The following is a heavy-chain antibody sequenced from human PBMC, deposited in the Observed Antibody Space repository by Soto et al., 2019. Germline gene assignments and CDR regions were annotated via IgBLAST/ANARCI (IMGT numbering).Heavy chain of an antibody. CDR3: ASLSLESGYYYMDV. CDR2: IKQDGSEK. D-gene: IGHD3-22*01. V-gene: IGHV3-7*03. Sequence: GWSLRLSCAASGFTFSSYWMSWVRQAPGKGLEWVANIKQDGSEKYYVDSVKGRFTISRDNAKNSLYLQMNSLRAEDTAVYDCASLSLESGYYYMDVWGKGTTVTVSS. J-gene: IGHJ6*03. CDR1: GFTFSSYW.